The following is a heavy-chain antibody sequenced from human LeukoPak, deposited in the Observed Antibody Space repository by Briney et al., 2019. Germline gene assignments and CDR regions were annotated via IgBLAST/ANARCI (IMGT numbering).Heavy chain of an antibody. J-gene: IGHJ3*02. Sequence: QPGGSLRLSCAASGFTFSGFIIHWVRQAPGKGLEWIGRVTSKTNSYATAYAASVKGRFTVSRDDSKKTAYLQMNSLKTEDTAVYYCAAGITLVRGGTFDIWGRGTMVIVSS. D-gene: IGHD3-10*01. CDR2: VTSKTNSYAT. V-gene: IGHV3-73*01. CDR1: GFTFSGFI. CDR3: AAGITLVRGGTFDI.